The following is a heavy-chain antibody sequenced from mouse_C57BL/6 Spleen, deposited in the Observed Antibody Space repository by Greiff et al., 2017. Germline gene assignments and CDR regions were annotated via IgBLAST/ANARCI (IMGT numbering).Heavy chain of an antibody. J-gene: IGHJ4*01. D-gene: IGHD2-1*01. CDR3: AREAIYITYAMDY. CDR1: GYAFSSSW. V-gene: IGHV1-82*01. Sequence: VMLVESGPELVKPGASVKISCKASGYAFSSSWMNWVKQRPGKGLEWIGRIYPGDGDTNSNGKFKGKATLTADKSSSTAYMQLSSLTSEDSAVYFCAREAIYITYAMDYWGQGTSVTVSS. CDR2: IYPGDGDT.